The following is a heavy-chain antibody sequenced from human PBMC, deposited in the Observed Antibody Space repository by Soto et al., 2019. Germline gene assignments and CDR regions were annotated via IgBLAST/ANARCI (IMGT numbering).Heavy chain of an antibody. CDR1: GFTFSSYA. J-gene: IGHJ3*02. Sequence: EVQLLESGGGLVQPGGSLRLSCAASGFTFSSYAMSWVRQAPGKGLEWVSAISGSGGSTYYADSVKGRFTISRDNSKNTLYLQMNSLRAEDTAVYYCAKAHTPGCGVVAATTIAFDIWGQGTMVTVSS. D-gene: IGHD2-15*01. CDR2: ISGSGGST. CDR3: AKAHTPGCGVVAATTIAFDI. V-gene: IGHV3-23*01.